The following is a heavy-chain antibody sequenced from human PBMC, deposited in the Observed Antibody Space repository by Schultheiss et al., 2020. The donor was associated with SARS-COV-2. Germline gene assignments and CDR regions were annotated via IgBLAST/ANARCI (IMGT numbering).Heavy chain of an antibody. CDR2: IKEDGSEK. D-gene: IGHD6-19*01. CDR1: GFTFSSYW. Sequence: GGSLRLSCAASGFTFSSYWMSWVRQAPGKGLEWVANIKEDGSEKYYVDSVKGRFTISRDNSKNTLYLQINSLRAEDTAVYYCARDVEDSSGWHSAGWFDPWGQGTLVTVSS. V-gene: IGHV3-7*01. CDR3: ARDVEDSSGWHSAGWFDP. J-gene: IGHJ5*02.